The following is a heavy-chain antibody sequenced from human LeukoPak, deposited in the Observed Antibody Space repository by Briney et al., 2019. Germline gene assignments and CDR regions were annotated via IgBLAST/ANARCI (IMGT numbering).Heavy chain of an antibody. J-gene: IGHJ4*02. CDR2: IYYSGST. D-gene: IGHD5/OR15-5a*01. CDR3: AKFGQRSGLDY. V-gene: IGHV4-39*07. CDR1: GGSISSSSYY. Sequence: SSETLSLTCTVSGGSISSSSYYWGWIRQPPGKGLEWIGSIYYSGSTYYNPSLKSRGTISVDTSKNQFSLKLTSVTAADTALYYCAKFGQRSGLDYWGQGTLVTVSS.